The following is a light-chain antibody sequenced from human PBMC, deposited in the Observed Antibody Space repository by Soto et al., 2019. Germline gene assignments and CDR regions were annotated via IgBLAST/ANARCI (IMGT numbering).Light chain of an antibody. V-gene: IGKV4-1*01. CDR3: QQYFITPLT. Sequence: DIVMTQSPDSLRVSLGERATISCTSSLNIYFKSNNRNYLAWYQQKTGQPPKLLVYWASTRESGVPDRFTGSGSGTYFTLTIDNXQPDDVAVYYCQQYFITPLTFGGGTKVDTK. CDR2: WAS. J-gene: IGKJ4*01. CDR1: LNIYFKSNNRNY.